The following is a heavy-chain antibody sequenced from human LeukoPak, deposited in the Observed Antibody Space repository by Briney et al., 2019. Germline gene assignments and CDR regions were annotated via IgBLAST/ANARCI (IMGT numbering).Heavy chain of an antibody. Sequence: SETLSLTCTVSGGSISSSSYYWGWIRQPPGKGLEWIGSIYYSGSTYYNPFLKSRVTISVDTSKNQFSLKLSSVTAADTAVYYCARFGSGSRGAFDIWGQGTMVTVSS. CDR3: ARFGSGSRGAFDI. D-gene: IGHD3-22*01. J-gene: IGHJ3*02. CDR2: IYYSGST. CDR1: GGSISSSSYY. V-gene: IGHV4-39*07.